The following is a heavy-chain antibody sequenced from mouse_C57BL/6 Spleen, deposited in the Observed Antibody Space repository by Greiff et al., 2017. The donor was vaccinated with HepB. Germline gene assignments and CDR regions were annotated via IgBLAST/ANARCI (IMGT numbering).Heavy chain of an antibody. D-gene: IGHD2-5*01. J-gene: IGHJ3*01. CDR2: IDPETGGT. Sequence: QVQLKESGAELVRPGASVTLSCKASGYTFTDYEMHWVKQTPVHGLEWIGAIDPETGGTAYNQKFKGKAILTADKSSSTAYMELRSLTSEDSAVYYCTRRGTRSNYPLFAYWGQGTLVTVSA. CDR3: TRRGTRSNYPLFAY. CDR1: GYTFTDYE. V-gene: IGHV1-15*01.